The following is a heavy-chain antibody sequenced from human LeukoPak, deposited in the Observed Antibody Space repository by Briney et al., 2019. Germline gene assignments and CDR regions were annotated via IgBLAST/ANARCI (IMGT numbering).Heavy chain of an antibody. D-gene: IGHD2-2*01. J-gene: IGHJ5*02. V-gene: IGHV1-69*04. CDR3: ARDSYQSYNWFDP. CDR1: GGTFSSYA. Sequence: KVSCKASGGTFSSYAISWVRQAPGQGLEWMGRIIPILGIANYAQKFQGRVTITADKSTSTAYMELSSLRSEDTAVYYCARDSYQSYNWFDPWGQGTLVTVSS. CDR2: IIPILGIA.